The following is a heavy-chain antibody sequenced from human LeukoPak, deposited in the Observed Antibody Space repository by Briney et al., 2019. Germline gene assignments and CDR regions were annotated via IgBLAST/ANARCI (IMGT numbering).Heavy chain of an antibody. V-gene: IGHV4-4*02. CDR3: TRESGAFSPFGF. CDR1: GGSILTTNW. J-gene: IGHJ4*02. Sequence: SSGTLSLTCAVSGGSILTTNWWSWVRQPPGKGLEWIGEVHLSGASNYNPSLKSRVNMSIDKSKNQLSLELTPVTAADTAIYYCTRESGAFSPFGFWGQGTLVTVSS. D-gene: IGHD1-26*01. CDR2: VHLSGAS.